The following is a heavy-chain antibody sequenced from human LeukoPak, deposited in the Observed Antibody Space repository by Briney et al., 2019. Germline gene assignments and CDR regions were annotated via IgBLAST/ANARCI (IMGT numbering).Heavy chain of an antibody. V-gene: IGHV4-39*07. CDR3: AKDRATTLHFDY. D-gene: IGHD5-12*01. J-gene: IGHJ4*02. CDR2: IYYSGST. Sequence: SETLSLTCTVSGGSISSSSYYWGWIRQPPGKGLEWIGSIYYSGSTYYNPSLKSRVTISVDTSKNQFSLKLSSATAADTAVYYCAKDRATTLHFDYWGQGTLVTVSS. CDR1: GGSISSSSYY.